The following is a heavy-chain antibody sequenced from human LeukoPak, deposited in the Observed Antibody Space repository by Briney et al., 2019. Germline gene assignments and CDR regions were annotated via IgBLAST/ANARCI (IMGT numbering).Heavy chain of an antibody. CDR2: MNPNSGNT. Sequence: GASGTVSCKASGYTFTSYDINWVRQATGQGLEWMGWMNPNSGNTGYAQKFQGRVTMTRNSSITTAYMELSSLRSEDTAVYYCARRHGRCSDGSCYYPDYWGQGTLVTVSS. CDR3: ARRHGRCSDGSCYYPDY. CDR1: GYTFTSYD. D-gene: IGHD2-15*01. V-gene: IGHV1-8*01. J-gene: IGHJ4*02.